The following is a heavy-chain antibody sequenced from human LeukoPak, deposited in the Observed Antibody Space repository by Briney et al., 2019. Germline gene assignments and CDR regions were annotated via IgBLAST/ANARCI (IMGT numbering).Heavy chain of an antibody. J-gene: IGHJ5*02. D-gene: IGHD3-3*01. CDR1: GFTFSSYA. V-gene: IGHV3-23*01. Sequence: GGSLRLSCAASGFTFSSYAMSWVRQAPGKGLEWVSAISGSGGSTYYADSVKGRFTIARDNSKNTLYLQMNSLRAEDTAVYYCAKDLGAFLGWLLAGSWGQGTLVTVSS. CDR3: AKDLGAFLGWLLAGS. CDR2: ISGSGGST.